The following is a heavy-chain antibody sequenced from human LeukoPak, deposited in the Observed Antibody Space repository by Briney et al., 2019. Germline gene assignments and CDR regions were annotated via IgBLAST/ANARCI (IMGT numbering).Heavy chain of an antibody. CDR2: INHSGST. D-gene: IGHD1-1*01. V-gene: IGHV4-34*01. J-gene: IGHJ4*02. Sequence: SETLSLTCAVYGGSFSGYYWSWIRQPPGKGLEWIGEINHSGSTNYNPSLKSRVTISVDASKNQFSLKLSSVTAADTAVYYCARDRPRFGTGTTPIGYWGQGTLVTVSS. CDR1: GGSFSGYY. CDR3: ARDRPRFGTGTTPIGY.